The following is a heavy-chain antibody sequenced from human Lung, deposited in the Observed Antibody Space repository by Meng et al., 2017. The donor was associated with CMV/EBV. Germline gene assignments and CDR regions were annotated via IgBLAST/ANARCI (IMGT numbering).Heavy chain of an antibody. Sequence: LXXTVSGGFISSSSYYWGWIRQPPGKGLEWIGSIYYSGSTYYNPSLKSRVTISVDTSKNQFSLKLSSVTAADTAVYYCARDQVRAAAGIWEPDHAFDIXGQGXMLNVSS. CDR2: IYYSGST. D-gene: IGHD6-13*01. J-gene: IGHJ3*02. V-gene: IGHV4-39*07. CDR3: ARDQVRAAAGIWEPDHAFDI. CDR1: GGFISSSSYY.